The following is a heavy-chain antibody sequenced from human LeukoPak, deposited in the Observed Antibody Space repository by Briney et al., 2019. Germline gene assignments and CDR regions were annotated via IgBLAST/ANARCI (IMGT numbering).Heavy chain of an antibody. CDR3: AKADSSGWYDY. D-gene: IGHD6-19*01. CDR1: GFTFSDYY. J-gene: IGHJ4*02. Sequence: GGSLRLSCAASGFTFSDYYMSWIRQAPGKGLEWVSYISSSGSTIYYADSVKGRFTISRDNAKNSLYLQMNSLRAEDTAVYYCAKADSSGWYDYWGQETLVTVSS. V-gene: IGHV3-11*01. CDR2: ISSSGSTI.